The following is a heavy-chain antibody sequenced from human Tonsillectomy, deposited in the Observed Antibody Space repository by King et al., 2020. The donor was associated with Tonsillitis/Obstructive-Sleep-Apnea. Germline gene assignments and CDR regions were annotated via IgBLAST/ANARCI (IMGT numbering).Heavy chain of an antibody. Sequence: VQLVESGGGLVQPGRSLRLSCTASGFTFGDYAMSWVRQAPGKGLEWVGFIRSKAYGGTTEYAESVKGRFAISRDDSKSIDYLQMNSLKTEDTDVYYFTRVGYYDSSFDYWGQGTLVTVAS. V-gene: IGHV3-49*04. J-gene: IGHJ4*02. D-gene: IGHD3-22*01. CDR3: TRVGYYDSSFDY. CDR2: IRSKAYGGTT. CDR1: GFTFGDYA.